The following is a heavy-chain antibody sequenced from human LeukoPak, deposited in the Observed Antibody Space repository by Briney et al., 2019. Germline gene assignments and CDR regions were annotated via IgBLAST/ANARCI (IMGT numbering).Heavy chain of an antibody. CDR1: AGSFSGYY. D-gene: IGHD1-14*01. CDR3: TRDVRNQFDP. J-gene: IGHJ5*02. V-gene: IGHV4-59*01. Sequence: SETLSLTCAVYAGSFSGYYWSWIRQPPGKGLEWIGHIYYSGSTNYNPSLKSRVTISVDTSKNQFSLKLISVTAADTAVYYCTRDVRNQFDPWGQGTLVTVSS. CDR2: IYYSGST.